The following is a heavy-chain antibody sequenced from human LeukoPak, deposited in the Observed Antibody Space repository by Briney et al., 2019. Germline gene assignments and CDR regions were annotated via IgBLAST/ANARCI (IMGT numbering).Heavy chain of an antibody. V-gene: IGHV5-51*01. CDR1: GYSFSSYW. J-gene: IGHJ5*02. CDR3: ARKGGTYLNWFDP. CDR2: IYPADSDT. Sequence: GESLKISCKGSGYSFSSYWTAWVRQTPGKGLEWMGIIYPADSDTRYSPSFQGQVTISADKSINTAYLQWSGLTASDTAMYYCARKGGTYLNWFDPWGQGTLVTVSS. D-gene: IGHD1-26*01.